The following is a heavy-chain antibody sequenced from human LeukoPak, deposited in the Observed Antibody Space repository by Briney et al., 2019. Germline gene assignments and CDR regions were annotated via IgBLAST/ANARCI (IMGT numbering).Heavy chain of an antibody. Sequence: GGSLRLSCAASGFTFSSYAMSWVRQAPGKGLEWVSAISGSGGSTYYADPVKGRFTISRDNSKNTLYLQMNSLRAEDTAVYYCAKDPEYYDFWSGYLDYWGQGTLVTVSS. D-gene: IGHD3-3*01. J-gene: IGHJ4*02. CDR3: AKDPEYYDFWSGYLDY. CDR2: ISGSGGST. CDR1: GFTFSSYA. V-gene: IGHV3-23*01.